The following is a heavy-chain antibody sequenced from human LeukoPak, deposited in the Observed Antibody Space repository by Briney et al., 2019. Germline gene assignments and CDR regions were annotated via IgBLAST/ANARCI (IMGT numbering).Heavy chain of an antibody. CDR1: GGTFSSYA. J-gene: IGHJ3*02. V-gene: IGHV1-69*13. CDR2: IIPIFGTA. D-gene: IGHD5-24*01. Sequence: SVKVSCKASGGTFSSYAISWVRQAPGQGLEWMGGIIPIFGTANYAQKFQGRVTITADESTSTAYMELSSLRSEDTAVYYCARDRRSGWQQPRWLAFDIWGQGTMVTVSS. CDR3: ARDRRSGWQQPRWLAFDI.